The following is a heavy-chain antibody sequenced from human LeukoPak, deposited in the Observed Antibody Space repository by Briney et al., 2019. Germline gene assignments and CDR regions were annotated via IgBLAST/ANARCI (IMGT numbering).Heavy chain of an antibody. Sequence: SETLSLTCTVSDGSITNYDWSWVRQPPGKGLEFIGHVHYSGTANYNPSLRSRVTISIDTSKKHFFLKLKSVTAADTAVYYCATHNFWSGLFDYWGQGTLVTVSS. J-gene: IGHJ4*02. CDR1: DGSITNYD. CDR3: ATHNFWSGLFDY. CDR2: VHYSGTA. V-gene: IGHV4-59*08. D-gene: IGHD3-3*01.